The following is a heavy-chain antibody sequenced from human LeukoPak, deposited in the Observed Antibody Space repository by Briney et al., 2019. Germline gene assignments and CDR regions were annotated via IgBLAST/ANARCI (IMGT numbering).Heavy chain of an antibody. CDR1: GYTFSRYC. V-gene: IGHV3-74*01. CDR2: TNRDGSST. Sequence: GGSLRLSCAASGYTFSRYCVHWVPQARGKGRVGGGRTNRDGSSTGYADSVKGRFTISKDNAKYTLYLLMNSLSAGDTAVYYCARDSVEWYIFDYWGQGTLVTVSS. J-gene: IGHJ4*02. D-gene: IGHD3-3*01. CDR3: ARDSVEWYIFDY.